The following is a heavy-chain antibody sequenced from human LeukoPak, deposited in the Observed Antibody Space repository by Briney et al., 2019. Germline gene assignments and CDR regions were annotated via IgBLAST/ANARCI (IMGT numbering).Heavy chain of an antibody. J-gene: IGHJ6*02. V-gene: IGHV3-21*04. Sequence: GGSLRLSCAASGFTFSSYSMNWVRQAPGKGLEWVSSISSSSSYIYYADSVKGRFTISRDNAKNSLYLQMNSLRAEDTAVYYCAKDSYYYYGMDVWGQGTTVTVSS. CDR2: ISSSSSYI. CDR3: AKDSYYYYGMDV. CDR1: GFTFSSYS.